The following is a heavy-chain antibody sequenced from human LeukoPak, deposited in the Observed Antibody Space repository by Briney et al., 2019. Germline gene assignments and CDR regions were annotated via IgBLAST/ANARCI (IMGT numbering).Heavy chain of an antibody. V-gene: IGHV4-30-4*01. Sequence: SQTLSLTRTVSGGSISSGDYYWSWIRQPPGKGLEWIGYIYYSGSTYYNPSLKSRVTISVDTSKNQFSLKLSSVTAADTAVYYCARGGWLRFEDYWGQGTLVTVSS. CDR2: IYYSGST. CDR1: GGSISSGDYY. J-gene: IGHJ4*02. D-gene: IGHD5-12*01. CDR3: ARGGWLRFEDY.